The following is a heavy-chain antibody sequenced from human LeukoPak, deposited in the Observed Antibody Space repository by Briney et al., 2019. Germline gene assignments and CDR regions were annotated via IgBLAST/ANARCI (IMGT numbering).Heavy chain of an antibody. J-gene: IGHJ5*02. V-gene: IGHV4-59*12. CDR2: TYYSGKT. Sequence: SETLSLTCTVSGGSISSYYWSWIRQPPGKGLEWIGYTYYSGKTNYNPSLKRRVTMSVDTSKNEFSLNLISVTAAGTAVYYCARGGNGFDPWGQGTLVTVSS. D-gene: IGHD3-16*01. CDR1: GGSISSYY. CDR3: ARGGNGFDP.